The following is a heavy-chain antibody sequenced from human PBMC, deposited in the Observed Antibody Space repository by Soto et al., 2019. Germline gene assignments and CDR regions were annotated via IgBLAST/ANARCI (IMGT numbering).Heavy chain of an antibody. CDR1: GGSTSSYY. V-gene: IGHV4-59*01. Sequence: SETLSLTCIVSGGSTSSYYWSWIRQSPGKGLEWIGTIDYSGSTSYSPSLKSPVTISIDTSKNQFSLKLISVTAADTAVYYCARRRYSYASDYWGQGILVTVSS. CDR3: ARRRYSYASDY. D-gene: IGHD5-18*01. J-gene: IGHJ4*02. CDR2: IDYSGST.